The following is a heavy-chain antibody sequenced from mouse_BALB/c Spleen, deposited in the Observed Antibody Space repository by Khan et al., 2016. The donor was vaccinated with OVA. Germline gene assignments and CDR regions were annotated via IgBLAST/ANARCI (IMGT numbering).Heavy chain of an antibody. V-gene: IGHV3-2*02. Sequence: EVELVESGPGLVKPSQSLSLTCTVTGYSITSDYAWNWIRQFPGNKLEWMGYISYSGDTSYNPSLKSRISVTRDTSKNQFFLQLNSVTTEDTATDYCAMGRTYWGQGTLVAGSA. CDR2: ISYSGDT. J-gene: IGHJ3*01. D-gene: IGHD2-3*01. CDR1: GYSITSDYA. CDR3: AMGRTY.